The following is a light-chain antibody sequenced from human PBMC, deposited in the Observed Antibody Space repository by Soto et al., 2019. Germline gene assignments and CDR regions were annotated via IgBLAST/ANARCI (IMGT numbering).Light chain of an antibody. V-gene: IGLV1-44*01. CDR2: NNS. CDR3: AAWDDSLNGLV. CDR1: SSNIGSST. Sequence: QPVLTQPPSASGTPGQRVTISCSGGSSNIGSSTVNWYQQLPGTAPKLLIYNNSQRPSGVPDRFSGSKSGTSASLAISGLQSEDEADYYCAAWDDSLNGLVFGTGTKLTVL. J-gene: IGLJ1*01.